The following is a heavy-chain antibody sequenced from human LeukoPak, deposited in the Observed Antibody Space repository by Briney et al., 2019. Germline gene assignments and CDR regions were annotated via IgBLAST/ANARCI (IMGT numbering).Heavy chain of an antibody. J-gene: IGHJ4*02. D-gene: IGHD6-19*01. CDR2: IYYSGST. CDR1: GGSISRSSYY. V-gene: IGHV4-39*01. CDR3: ARQQWLALAY. Sequence: SETLSLTCTVSGGSISRSSYYWGWIRQPPGKGLEWIGSIYYSGSTYYNPSLKSRVTISVDTSKNQFSLKLSSVTAADTAVYYCARQQWLALAYWGQGTLVTVSS.